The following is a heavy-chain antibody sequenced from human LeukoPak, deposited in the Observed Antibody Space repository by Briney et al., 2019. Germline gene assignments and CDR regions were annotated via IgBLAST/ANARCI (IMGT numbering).Heavy chain of an antibody. CDR3: ATRPVTLYYYGSGDAFDI. CDR1: GGTFSSYA. J-gene: IGHJ3*02. D-gene: IGHD3-10*01. V-gene: IGHV3-23*01. Sequence: ASVKVSCKASGGTFSSYAISWVRQAPGKGLEWVSAISGSGGSTYYADSVKGRFTISRDNSKNTLYLQMNSLRAEDTAVYYCATRPVTLYYYGSGDAFDIWGQGTMVTVSS. CDR2: ISGSGGST.